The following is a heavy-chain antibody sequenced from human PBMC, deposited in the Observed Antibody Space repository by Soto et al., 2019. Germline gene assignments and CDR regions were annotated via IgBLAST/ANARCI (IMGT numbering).Heavy chain of an antibody. CDR3: ARTCSGGTCSFDY. Sequence: SETLSLTCTVSGGSISSSSYYWGWIRQPPGKGLEWIGSIYYSGSTYYNPSLKSRVTISVDTSKNQFSLNLNSVTAADTAVYYCARTCSGGTCSFDYWGQGTLVTVSS. D-gene: IGHD2-15*01. J-gene: IGHJ4*02. CDR2: IYYSGST. CDR1: GGSISSSSYY. V-gene: IGHV4-39*01.